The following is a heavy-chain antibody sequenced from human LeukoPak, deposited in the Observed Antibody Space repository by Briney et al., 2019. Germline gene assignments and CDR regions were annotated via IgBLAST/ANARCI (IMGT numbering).Heavy chain of an antibody. CDR1: GGSISSSY. CDR2: IYYTGST. CDR3: ARDYGDIPPDWYYDL. Sequence: SETLSLTCTVSGGSISSSYWSWIRQPPGKGLEWIGYIYYTGSTTYNPSLKSRVTISVDTSKNQFSLKLRSVTAADTAVYYCARDYGDIPPDWYYDLWGRGTLVTGSS. J-gene: IGHJ2*01. V-gene: IGHV4-59*01. D-gene: IGHD4-17*01.